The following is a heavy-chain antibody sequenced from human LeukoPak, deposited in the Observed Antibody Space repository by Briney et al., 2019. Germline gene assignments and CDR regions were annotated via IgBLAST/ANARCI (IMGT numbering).Heavy chain of an antibody. D-gene: IGHD5-12*01. J-gene: IGHJ4*02. Sequence: KTGGSLRLSCAASGFTFSSYSMNWVRQAPGKGLEWVSSISSSSYIYYADSVKGRFTISRDNAKNSLYLQMNSLRAEDTAVYYCARDDIVATMTFDYWGQGTLVTVSS. CDR1: GFTFSSYS. CDR2: ISSSSYI. V-gene: IGHV3-21*01. CDR3: ARDDIVATMTFDY.